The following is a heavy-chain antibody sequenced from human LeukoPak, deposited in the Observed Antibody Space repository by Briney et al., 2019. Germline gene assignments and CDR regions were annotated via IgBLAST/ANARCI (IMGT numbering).Heavy chain of an antibody. V-gene: IGHV4-59*12. CDR2: IYYSGST. J-gene: IGHJ2*01. Sequence: PSETLSLTCTVSGGSISSYYWSWIRQPPGKGLEWIGYIYYSGSTYYNPSLKSRVTISVDTSKNQFSLKLSSVTAADTAVYYCAREDLAGRYCSSTSCLFDLWGRGTLVTASS. CDR1: GGSISSYY. D-gene: IGHD2-2*01. CDR3: AREDLAGRYCSSTSCLFDL.